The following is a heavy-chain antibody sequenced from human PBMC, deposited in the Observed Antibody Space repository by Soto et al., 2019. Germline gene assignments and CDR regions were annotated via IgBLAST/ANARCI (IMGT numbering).Heavy chain of an antibody. CDR3: ARRGQSTAFDI. Sequence: QVQLQQWGAGLLKPSETLSLTCAVYGGSFSGYYWSWIRQPPGKGLEWIGEINHSGSTTYNPSLKSRVTISVDTSKNQFSLKLSSVTAADTAVYYCARRGQSTAFDIWGQGTMVTVSS. V-gene: IGHV4-34*01. J-gene: IGHJ3*02. CDR2: INHSGST. CDR1: GGSFSGYY.